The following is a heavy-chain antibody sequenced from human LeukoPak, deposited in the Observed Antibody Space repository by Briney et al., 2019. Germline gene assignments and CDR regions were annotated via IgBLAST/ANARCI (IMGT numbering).Heavy chain of an antibody. CDR1: GFTFSSYS. Sequence: PGGSLRLSCAASGFTFSSYSMNWVRQAPGKGLEWVSSISSSSSYIYYADSVKGRFTISRDNAKNSLYLQMNSLRAEDTAVYYCSSSIVGARIFDYWGQGTLVTVPS. J-gene: IGHJ4*02. D-gene: IGHD1-26*01. V-gene: IGHV3-21*01. CDR2: ISSSSSYI. CDR3: SSSIVGARIFDY.